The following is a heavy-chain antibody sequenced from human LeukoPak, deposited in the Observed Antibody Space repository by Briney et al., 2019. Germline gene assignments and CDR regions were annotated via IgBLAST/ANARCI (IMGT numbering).Heavy chain of an antibody. D-gene: IGHD3-22*01. Sequence: SETLSLTCTVSGGSISSYYWSWIRQPPGKGLEWIGYINYSGNTNYNPSLKSRVTIAVDTSKNQFSLKLSSVTAADTAVYYYARDKGEYHDSSGYLDYWGQGTLVTVSS. V-gene: IGHV4-59*01. J-gene: IGHJ4*02. CDR3: ARDKGEYHDSSGYLDY. CDR1: GGSISSYY. CDR2: INYSGNT.